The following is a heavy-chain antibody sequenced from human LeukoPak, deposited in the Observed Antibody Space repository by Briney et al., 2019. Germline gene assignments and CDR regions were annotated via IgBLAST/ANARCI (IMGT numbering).Heavy chain of an antibody. CDR1: GGSISSYY. D-gene: IGHD2-15*01. V-gene: IGHV4-59*01. CDR3: ARRGSPHYYYYYMDV. CDR2: IYYSGST. Sequence: SETLSLTCTVSGGSISSYYWSWIRQPPGKGLEWIGYIYYSGSTNYNPSLKSRVTISVDTSKNQFSLKLSSVTAADTAVYYCARRGSPHYYYYYMDVWGKGTTVTVSS. J-gene: IGHJ6*03.